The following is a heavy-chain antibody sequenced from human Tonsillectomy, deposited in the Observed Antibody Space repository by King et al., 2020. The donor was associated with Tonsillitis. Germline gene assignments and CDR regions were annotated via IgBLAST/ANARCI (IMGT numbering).Heavy chain of an antibody. CDR2: MNPNSGKT. J-gene: IGHJ2*01. V-gene: IGHV1-8*01. D-gene: IGHD3-9*01. CDR3: TRAWYDILTCYPQLGFDL. CDR1: GYTFTSYD. Sequence: QLVQSGAEVKKPGASVKVSCKASGYTFTSYDINWVRQAPGQGLEWMGCMNPNSGKTGYAQKFQGRVTMTKSISISTAHMELRSLRSEATAVYYCTRAWYDILTCYPQLGFDLWGRGALITVSS.